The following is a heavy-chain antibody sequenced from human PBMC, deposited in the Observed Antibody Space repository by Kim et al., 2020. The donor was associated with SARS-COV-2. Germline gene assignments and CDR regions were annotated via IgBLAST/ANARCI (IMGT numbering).Heavy chain of an antibody. J-gene: IGHJ3*02. CDR1: GFTFSTYA. CDR2: FSATDGGT. Sequence: GGSLRLSCAASGFTFSTYAMSWVRQAPGKGLQWVSGFSATDGGTQYADSVKGRFTLSRDNSKNTLFLQVDSLRVEDTVLYYCARSTITAAGTGPFDIWGQGTMVSVSS. D-gene: IGHD6-13*01. V-gene: IGHV3-23*01. CDR3: ARSTITAAGTGPFDI.